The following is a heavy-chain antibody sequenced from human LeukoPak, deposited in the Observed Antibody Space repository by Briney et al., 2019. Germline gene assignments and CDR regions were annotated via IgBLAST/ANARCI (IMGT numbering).Heavy chain of an antibody. CDR2: INPNSGGT. V-gene: IGHV1-2*02. Sequence: ASVKVSCKASGYTFTGYYMHWVRQAPGQGPEWMGWINPNSGGTNYAQKFQGRVTMTRDTSISTAYMELSRLRSDDTAVYYCARDFWSGYPRYYYYGMDVWGQGTTVTVSS. CDR3: ARDFWSGYPRYYYYGMDV. J-gene: IGHJ6*02. CDR1: GYTFTGYY. D-gene: IGHD3-3*01.